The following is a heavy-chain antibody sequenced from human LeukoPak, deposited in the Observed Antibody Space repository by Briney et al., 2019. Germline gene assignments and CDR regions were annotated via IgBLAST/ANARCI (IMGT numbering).Heavy chain of an antibody. D-gene: IGHD5-12*01. CDR3: ARDRGAGYVEIDY. CDR2: INPSGGST. CDR1: GYTFTSYD. J-gene: IGHJ4*02. V-gene: IGHV1-46*01. Sequence: ASVKVSCKASGYTFTSYDINWVRQAPGQGLEWMGIINPSGGSTTYAQKFQGRVTVTRDPSTSTVYMELSSLRSEDTAVYYCARDRGAGYVEIDYWGQGTLVTVSS.